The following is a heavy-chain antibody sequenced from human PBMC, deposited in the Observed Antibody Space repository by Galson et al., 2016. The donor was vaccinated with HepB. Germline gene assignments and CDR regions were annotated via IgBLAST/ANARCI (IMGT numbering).Heavy chain of an antibody. CDR2: IRGSGGVT. J-gene: IGHJ4*02. CDR1: GFSFSTYG. Sequence: SLRLSCAVSGFSFSTYGMSWVRQAPGKGLEWISAIRGSGGVTPYADSVRGRFTISRDHSKRTLFLHMSSLTVEDTAVYYCAKDILEVPAALPFDSWGQGTLVIVSS. V-gene: IGHV3-23*01. D-gene: IGHD2-2*01. CDR3: AKDILEVPAALPFDS.